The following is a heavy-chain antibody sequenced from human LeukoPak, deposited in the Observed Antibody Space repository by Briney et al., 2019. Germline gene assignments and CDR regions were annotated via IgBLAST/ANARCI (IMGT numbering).Heavy chain of an antibody. V-gene: IGHV1-46*01. CDR2: INPSGGST. Sequence: ASVKVSCKASGYTFTSYDINWVRQATGQGLEWMGIINPSGGSTSYAQKFQGRVTMTRDMSTSTVYMELSSLRSEDTAVYYCARAEDLSSWYIPSFFDYWGQGTLVTVSS. D-gene: IGHD6-13*01. CDR3: ARAEDLSSWYIPSFFDY. CDR1: GYTFTSYD. J-gene: IGHJ4*02.